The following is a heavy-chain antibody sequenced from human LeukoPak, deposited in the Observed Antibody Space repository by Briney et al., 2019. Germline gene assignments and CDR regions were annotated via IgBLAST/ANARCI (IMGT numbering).Heavy chain of an antibody. J-gene: IGHJ3*02. V-gene: IGHV4-59*01. CDR2: IYYSGST. D-gene: IGHD3-10*01. CDR3: ARSGSRNLWFGEDPRVGCFDI. Sequence: SETLSLTCTVSGGSISSYYWSWIRQPPGKGLEWIGYIYYSGSTNYNPSLKSRVTTSVDTSKNQFSLKLSSVTAADTAVYYCARSGSRNLWFGEDPRVGCFDIWGQGTMVTVSS. CDR1: GGSISSYY.